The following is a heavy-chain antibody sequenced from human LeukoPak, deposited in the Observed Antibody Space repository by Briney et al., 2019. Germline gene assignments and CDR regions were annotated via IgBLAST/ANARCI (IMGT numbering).Heavy chain of an antibody. D-gene: IGHD2-15*01. J-gene: IGHJ2*01. V-gene: IGHV4-30-2*01. CDR2: IYHSGST. CDR1: GGSISSGGYS. CDR3: ARRIAHSRIWYFDL. Sequence: SETLSLTCAVSGGSISSGGYSWSWIRQPPGKGLEWIGYIYHSGSTYYNPSLKSRVTISVDRSKNQFSLKLSSVTAADTAVYYCARRIAHSRIWYFDLWGRGTLVTVSS.